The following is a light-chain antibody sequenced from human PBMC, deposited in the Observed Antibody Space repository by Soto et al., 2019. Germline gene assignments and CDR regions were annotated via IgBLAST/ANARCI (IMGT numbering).Light chain of an antibody. Sequence: DIVMTQSPDFLAVSLGERATINCKSSQSVLYNSNNKNYLAWYQQKPGQPPKLLIYWASTRESGVPDRFSGSGSGTDFTLTISSLQAEDVAVYFCQQYYSTSLTFGGGTKVEIK. CDR2: WAS. CDR3: QQYYSTSLT. CDR1: QSVLYNSNNKNY. V-gene: IGKV4-1*01. J-gene: IGKJ4*01.